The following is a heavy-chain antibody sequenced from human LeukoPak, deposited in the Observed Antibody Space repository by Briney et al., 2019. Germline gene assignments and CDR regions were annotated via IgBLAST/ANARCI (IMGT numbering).Heavy chain of an antibody. CDR2: IYYSGST. CDR1: GGSISSYY. V-gene: IGHV4-59*01. CDR3: ARDTYYYDSSGYPVGYFDY. J-gene: IGHJ4*02. D-gene: IGHD3-22*01. Sequence: KPSETLSLTCTVSGGSISSYYWSWIRQPPGKGLEWIGYIYYSGSTNYNPSLKSRVTISVDTSKNQFSLRLSSVTAADTAVYYWARDTYYYDSSGYPVGYFDYWGQGTLVTVSS.